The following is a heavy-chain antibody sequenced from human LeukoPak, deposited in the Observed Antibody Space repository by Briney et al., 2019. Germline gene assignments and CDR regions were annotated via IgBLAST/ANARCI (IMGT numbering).Heavy chain of an antibody. CDR1: GGSISSSSYY. CDR3: ARCVWSVGATTKGLFDY. D-gene: IGHD1-26*01. J-gene: IGHJ4*02. V-gene: IGHV4-39*01. Sequence: SETLSLTCTVSGGSISSSSYYWGWIRQPPGKGLEWIGSIYYSGSTYYNPSLKSRVTISVDTSKNQFSLKLSSVTAADTAVYYCARCVWSVGATTKGLFDYWGQGTLVTVSS. CDR2: IYYSGST.